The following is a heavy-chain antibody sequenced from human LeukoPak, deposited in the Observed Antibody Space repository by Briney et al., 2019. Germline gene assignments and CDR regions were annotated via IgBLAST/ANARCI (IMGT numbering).Heavy chain of an antibody. CDR1: GGSFSGYY. CDR3: ARGSVLRYFDWSPRDWFDP. Sequence: PSETLSLTCAVYGGSFSGYYWSWIRQPPGKGLEWIGEINHSGSTNYNPSLKSRVTISVDTSKNQFSLKLSSVTAADTAVFYCARGSVLRYFDWSPRDWFDPWGQGTLVTVSS. V-gene: IGHV4-34*01. J-gene: IGHJ5*02. CDR2: INHSGST. D-gene: IGHD3-9*01.